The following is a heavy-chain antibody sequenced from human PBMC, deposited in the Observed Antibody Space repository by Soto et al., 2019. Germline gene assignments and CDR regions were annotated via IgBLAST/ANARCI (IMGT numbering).Heavy chain of an antibody. J-gene: IGHJ6*02. D-gene: IGHD3-3*01. CDR1: GGTFSSYA. Sequence: QVQLVQSGAEVKKPGSSVKVSCTASGGTFSSYAISWVRQAPGQGLEWMGGIIPIFGTANYAQKFQGRVTITADESTSTAYMELSSLRSEDTAVYYCARDPGITIFGVVINTGYNYYGMDVWGQGTTVTVSS. CDR3: ARDPGITIFGVVINTGYNYYGMDV. CDR2: IIPIFGTA. V-gene: IGHV1-69*01.